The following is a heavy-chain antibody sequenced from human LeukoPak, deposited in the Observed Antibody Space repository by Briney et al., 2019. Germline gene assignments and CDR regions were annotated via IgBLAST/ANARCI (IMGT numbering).Heavy chain of an antibody. V-gene: IGHV1-46*01. CDR3: ASLGSSWYVENEDY. J-gene: IGHJ4*02. CDR2: INPSGGST. CDR1: GYTFTSYY. D-gene: IGHD6-13*01. Sequence: ASVKVSCKASGYTFTSYYMHWVRQAPGQGLEWMGIINPSGGSTSYEQKFQGRVTMTRDMSTSTVYMELSSLRSEDTAVYYCASLGSSWYVENEDYWGQGTLVTVSS.